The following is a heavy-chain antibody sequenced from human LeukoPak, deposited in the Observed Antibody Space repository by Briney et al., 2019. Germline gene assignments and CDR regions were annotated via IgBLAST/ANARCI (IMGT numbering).Heavy chain of an antibody. CDR2: ISGSGGST. V-gene: IGHV3-23*01. Sequence: GSLRLSCAASGFTFSSFGMSWVRQAPGKGLEWVSVISGSGGSTYYADSVKGRFTISRDNAKNSLYLQMNSLRAEDTALYYCARGLGVGATMDYWGQGTLVTVSS. D-gene: IGHD1-26*01. J-gene: IGHJ4*02. CDR3: ARGLGVGATMDY. CDR1: GFTFSSFG.